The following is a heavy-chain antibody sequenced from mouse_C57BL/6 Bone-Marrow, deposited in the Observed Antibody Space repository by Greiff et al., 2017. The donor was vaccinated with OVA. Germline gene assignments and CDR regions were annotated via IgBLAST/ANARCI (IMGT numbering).Heavy chain of an antibody. Sequence: QVQLQQSGAELVRPGPSVKVSCKASGYAFTNYLIEWVKQRPGQGLEWIGVINPGSGGTNYNEKFKGKATLTADKSSSTAYMQLSSLTSEDSAVYFCAREWLGMDYWGQGTTLTVSS. CDR2: INPGSGGT. CDR3: AREWLGMDY. D-gene: IGHD2-2*01. J-gene: IGHJ2*01. CDR1: GYAFTNYL. V-gene: IGHV1-54*01.